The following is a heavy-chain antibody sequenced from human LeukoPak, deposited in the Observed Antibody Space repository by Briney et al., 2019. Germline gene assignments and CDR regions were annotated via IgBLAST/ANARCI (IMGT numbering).Heavy chain of an antibody. CDR1: GFTVSSDY. CDR2: IYSGGST. J-gene: IGHJ3*02. Sequence: GGSLRLSCAASGFTVSSDYMSWVRQAPGKGLEWVSVIYSGGSTYYADSVKGRFTISRDNSKNTLYLQMNSLRAEDTAVYYCATSVVAGTAYDAFDIWGQGTMVTVSS. D-gene: IGHD6-19*01. V-gene: IGHV3-53*05. CDR3: ATSVVAGTAYDAFDI.